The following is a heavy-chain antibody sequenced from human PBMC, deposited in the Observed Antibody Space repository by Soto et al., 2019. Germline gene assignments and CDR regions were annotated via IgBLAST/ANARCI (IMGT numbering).Heavy chain of an antibody. J-gene: IGHJ4*02. CDR3: ARGGRSGSSGYYNPSFDY. CDR1: GFRFSDYG. V-gene: IGHV3-30*03. Sequence: QVQLVQTGGGAVLPGRSLSLSCAASGFRFSDYGMHWVRQAPGKGLEWVAVISFGGNNKYYADSVKGRFTNSRDNSKNTLYLQMEGLRVEDTAVYYCARGGRSGSSGYYNPSFDYWGQGTLVSVSS. CDR2: ISFGGNNK. D-gene: IGHD3-22*01.